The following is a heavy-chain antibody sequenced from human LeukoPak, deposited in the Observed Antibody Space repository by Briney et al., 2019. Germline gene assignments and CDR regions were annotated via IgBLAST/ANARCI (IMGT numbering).Heavy chain of an antibody. J-gene: IGHJ4*02. V-gene: IGHV4-61*02. CDR1: GYSISSGSYY. Sequence: SETLSLTCTVTGYSISSGSYYWSWIRQPAGNGLEWIGRIYTTGSTNYNPSLKSRPTISVDTSKNQFSLTLSSVTAADTAVYYCASLSVNTIFGVVISGPFDYWGQGTLVTVSS. CDR2: IYTTGST. CDR3: ASLSVNTIFGVVISGPFDY. D-gene: IGHD3-3*01.